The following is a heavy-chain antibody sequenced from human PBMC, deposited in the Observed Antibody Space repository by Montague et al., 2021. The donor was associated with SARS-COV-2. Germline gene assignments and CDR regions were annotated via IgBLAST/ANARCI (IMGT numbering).Heavy chain of an antibody. V-gene: IGHV3-48*03. D-gene: IGHD1-26*01. Sequence: SLRLSCAASGFIFSSYEMNWVRQAPGQGLEWVSYIGSSDSTIYYADSVKGRFTISRDNAKNSLYLQMNSLRPEDTAVYYCAREGYRSGSFYIDYWGQGTLVAVSS. J-gene: IGHJ4*01. CDR3: AREGYRSGSFYIDY. CDR1: GFIFSSYE. CDR2: IGSSDSTI.